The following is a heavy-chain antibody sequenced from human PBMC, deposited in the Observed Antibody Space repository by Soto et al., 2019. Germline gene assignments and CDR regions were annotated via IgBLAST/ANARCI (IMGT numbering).Heavy chain of an antibody. CDR1: GFTFGSYG. J-gene: IGHJ6*02. V-gene: IGHV3-33*01. D-gene: IGHD5-12*01. Sequence: GGSLRLSCAASGFTFGSYGMHWVRQAPGKGLEWVAVIWYDGSNKYYADSVKGRFTISRDNSKNTLYLQMNSLRAEDTAVYYCARDPKMATIKTFYYYYGMDVWGQGTTVTVSS. CDR2: IWYDGSNK. CDR3: ARDPKMATIKTFYYYYGMDV.